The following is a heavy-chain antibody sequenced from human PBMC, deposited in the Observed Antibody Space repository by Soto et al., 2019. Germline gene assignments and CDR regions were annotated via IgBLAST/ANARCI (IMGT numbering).Heavy chain of an antibody. J-gene: IGHJ5*02. CDR1: GFTVSTYW. D-gene: IGHD3-10*01. V-gene: IGHV3-74*01. Sequence: PGGSLRLSCVASGFTVSTYWMHWVRQAPGRGLLWVARTNSDGSSIVYADSVRGRFTISRDNAKNTLYLQMNSLRVEDTGLYYCAREGRRNYPTNNWFDPWGQGTLVTVYS. CDR3: AREGRRNYPTNNWFDP. CDR2: TNSDGSSI.